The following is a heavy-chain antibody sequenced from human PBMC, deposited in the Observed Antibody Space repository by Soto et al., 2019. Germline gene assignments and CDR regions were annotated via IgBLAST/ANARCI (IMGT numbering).Heavy chain of an antibody. J-gene: IGHJ5*02. CDR1: GGSLSSYY. CDR2: IYYSGST. D-gene: IGHD3-9*01. V-gene: IGHV4-59*08. CDR3: ARHVQLRYFDWLGGSWFDP. Sequence: SETLSLTCTVSGGSLSSYYWSWIRQPPGKGLEWIGYIYYSGSTNYNPSLKSRVTISVDTSKNQFSLKLSSVTAADTAVYYCARHVQLRYFDWLGGSWFDPWGQGTLVTVSS.